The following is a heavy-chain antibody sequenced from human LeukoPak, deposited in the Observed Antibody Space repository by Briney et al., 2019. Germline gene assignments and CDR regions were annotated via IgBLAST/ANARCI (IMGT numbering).Heavy chain of an antibody. CDR2: IYYSGNT. CDR1: GDSISSSY. V-gene: IGHV4-59*01. CDR3: ARHRNFFDY. D-gene: IGHD2/OR15-2a*01. J-gene: IGHJ4*02. Sequence: KSSETLSLTCTVSGDSISSSYWSWIRQPPGKGLEWIGYIYYSGNTNYNPSLKSRVTISVDTSRNRFPLKLSSVTAADTAVYYCARHRNFFDYWGQGILVTVSS.